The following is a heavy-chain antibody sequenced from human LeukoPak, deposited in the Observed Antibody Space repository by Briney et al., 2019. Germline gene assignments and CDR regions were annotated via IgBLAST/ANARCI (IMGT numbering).Heavy chain of an antibody. Sequence: SETLSLTCTVSGGSISNYYWGWIRQPPGKGLEYIGYIYYTGSTNYNPSLKSRVTISVDTSKNQFSLKLSSVTAADTAVYYCARERVYYGSGSPLDYWGQGTLVTVSS. D-gene: IGHD3-10*01. J-gene: IGHJ4*02. CDR1: GGSISNYY. CDR2: IYYTGST. CDR3: ARERVYYGSGSPLDY. V-gene: IGHV4-4*08.